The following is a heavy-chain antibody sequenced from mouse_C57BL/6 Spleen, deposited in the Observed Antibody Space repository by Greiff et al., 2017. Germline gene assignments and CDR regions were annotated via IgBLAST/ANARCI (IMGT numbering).Heavy chain of an antibody. V-gene: IGHV1-69*01. Sequence: QVQLQQPGAELVMPGASVKLSCKASGYTFTSYWMHWVKQRPGQGLEWIGEIDPSDSYTNYNKKFKGKSTLTVDKSSSTAYMQLSSLPSEDSAVYYWARIYGSSSWFAYWGQGTLVTVSA. J-gene: IGHJ3*01. CDR3: ARIYGSSSWFAY. D-gene: IGHD1-1*01. CDR1: GYTFTSYW. CDR2: IDPSDSYT.